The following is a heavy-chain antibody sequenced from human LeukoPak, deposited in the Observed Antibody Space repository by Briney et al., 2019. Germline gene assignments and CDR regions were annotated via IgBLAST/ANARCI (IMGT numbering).Heavy chain of an antibody. CDR1: GGSISSGSYY. CDR2: IYTSGST. V-gene: IGHV4-61*02. CDR3: AREPPYYYDSSGLFDY. Sequence: PSQTLSLTCTVSGGSISSGSYYWSWVRQPAGKGLEWIGRIYTSGSTNYNPSLKSRVTMSVDTSKNQFSLKVSAVTAADTAVYYCAREPPYYYDSSGLFDYWGQGTLVTVSS. D-gene: IGHD3-22*01. J-gene: IGHJ4*02.